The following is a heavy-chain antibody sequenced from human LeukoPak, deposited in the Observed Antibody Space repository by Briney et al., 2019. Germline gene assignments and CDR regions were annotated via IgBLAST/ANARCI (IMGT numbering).Heavy chain of an antibody. V-gene: IGHV4-59*11. Sequence: PSETLSLTCVVSGAXISSHYCSWIRQSPGKGLEWIGYIYYSGSTNYNPSLKSRVTISVDTSKNQFSLKLSSVTAADTAVYYCTRDLANSWYYYWGRGILVTVSS. D-gene: IGHD6-13*01. CDR1: GAXISSHY. CDR2: IYYSGST. J-gene: IGHJ4*02. CDR3: TRDLANSWYYY.